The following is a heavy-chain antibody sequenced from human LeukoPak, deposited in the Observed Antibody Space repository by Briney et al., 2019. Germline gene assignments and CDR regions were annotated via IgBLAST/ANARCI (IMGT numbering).Heavy chain of an antibody. J-gene: IGHJ6*03. D-gene: IGHD2-2*01. CDR2: IYYSGST. CDR1: GGSISSGDYY. CDR3: ARTGPAAHTHYYYYYMDV. V-gene: IGHV4-30-4*08. Sequence: SETLSLTCTVSGGSISSGDYYWSWIRQPPGKGLEWIGYIYYSGSTYYNPSLKSRVTISVDTSKNQFSLRLSSVTAADTAVYYCARTGPAAHTHYYYYYMDVWGKGTTVTVSS.